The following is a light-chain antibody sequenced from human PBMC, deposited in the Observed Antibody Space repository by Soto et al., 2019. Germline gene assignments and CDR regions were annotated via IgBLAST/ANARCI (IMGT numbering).Light chain of an antibody. CDR1: QSVSSY. CDR2: GAS. CDR3: QHYNNWPL. V-gene: IGKV3-11*01. J-gene: IGKJ5*01. Sequence: ELVGTQSPATLSLSPWERATISCRASQSVSSYLAWYKQKPGQAPRLLFYGASSRATGIPDRFSGSGSGTDFTLTIRRLEPEDFAVYYCQHYNNWPLFGQGTRLEIK.